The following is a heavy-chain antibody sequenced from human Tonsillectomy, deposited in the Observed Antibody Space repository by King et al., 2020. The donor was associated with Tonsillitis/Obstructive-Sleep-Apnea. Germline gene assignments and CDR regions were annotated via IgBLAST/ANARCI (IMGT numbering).Heavy chain of an antibody. CDR3: ASGRFSWTYAGERYYSYLDV. CDR2: MNPTSGNT. Sequence: VQLVESGAEVQKPGASVRVSCKASGYSFTSDDIIWVRKTTGQGLEWMGWMNPTSGNTAYAHKFQGRVTMTRNISISTAYMELNSLRSEDTAVFYCASGRFSWTYAGERYYSYLDVWGNGTTVTVSS. D-gene: IGHD3/OR15-3a*01. V-gene: IGHV1-8*01. J-gene: IGHJ6*03. CDR1: GYSFTSDD.